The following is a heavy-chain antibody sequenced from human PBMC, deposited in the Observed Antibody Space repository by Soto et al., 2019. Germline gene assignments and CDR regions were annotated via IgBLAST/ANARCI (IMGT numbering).Heavy chain of an antibody. Sequence: QVQLVQSGAEMQQPGASVRVSCKASGGTFSKYAFSWVRQAPGQGLEWLGGTIPMFGTPNYAQKFQGRGAISADESTATVYMELSSLRSEDTAVYFCARPLRDRNYYSGMAVWGQGTTVTVSS. CDR1: GGTFSKYA. CDR2: TIPMFGTP. J-gene: IGHJ6*02. D-gene: IGHD3-22*01. V-gene: IGHV1-69*01. CDR3: ARPLRDRNYYSGMAV.